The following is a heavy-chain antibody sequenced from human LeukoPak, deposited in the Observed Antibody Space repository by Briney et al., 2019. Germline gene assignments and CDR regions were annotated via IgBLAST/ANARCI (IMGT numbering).Heavy chain of an antibody. CDR2: IIPIFGTA. CDR1: GYTFTGYY. V-gene: IGHV1-69*13. CDR3: ARGRFWSGYYTLSNYYYGMDV. J-gene: IGHJ6*02. Sequence: ASVKVSCKASGYTFTGYYMHWVRQAPGQGLEWMGGIIPIFGTANYAQKFQGRVTITADESTSTAYMELSSLRSEDTAVYYCARGRFWSGYYTLSNYYYGMDVWGQGTTVTVSS. D-gene: IGHD3-3*01.